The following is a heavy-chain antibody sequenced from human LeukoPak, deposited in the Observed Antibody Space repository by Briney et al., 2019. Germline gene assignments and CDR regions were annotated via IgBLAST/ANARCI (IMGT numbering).Heavy chain of an antibody. CDR1: GYTFTGYY. D-gene: IGHD3-3*01. J-gene: IGHJ6*03. Sequence: ASVTVSCKASGYTFTGYYMHWVRQAPGQGLDWMGWINPNSGGTNYAQTFQGRVTMTRDTSISIAYMELSRLRSDDTAVYYCTRDTARITIFGVAKYMDVWGKGTTVTVSS. CDR3: TRDTARITIFGVAKYMDV. CDR2: INPNSGGT. V-gene: IGHV1-2*02.